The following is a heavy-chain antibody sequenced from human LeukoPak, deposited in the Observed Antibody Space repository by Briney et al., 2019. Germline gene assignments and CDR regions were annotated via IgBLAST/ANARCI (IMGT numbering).Heavy chain of an antibody. CDR1: GYTFSSYC. CDR2: INGHNGNT. Sequence: GASVKVSCKASGYTFSSYCIAWVRQAPGQGPEWMGWINGHNGNTKYAQKLQGRVTMTTDTSTSTAYMELRSLRSDDTAVYYCARGHRYSKSYFDYWGQGTLVTVSS. J-gene: IGHJ4*02. CDR3: ARGHRYSKSYFDY. D-gene: IGHD2-21*01. V-gene: IGHV1-18*01.